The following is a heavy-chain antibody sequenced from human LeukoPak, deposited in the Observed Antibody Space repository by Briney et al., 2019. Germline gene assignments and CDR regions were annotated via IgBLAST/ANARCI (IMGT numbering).Heavy chain of an antibody. D-gene: IGHD3-9*01. CDR1: GYTFTAYY. CDR3: ARSPDILTGEKFDY. V-gene: IGHV1-2*02. CDR2: MNPKSGGT. Sequence: ASVKVSCKASGYTFTAYYVHWLRQAPGQGLKGMGWMNPKSGGTNYAQKFEARVTMNRDTSISTAYMELSRLRFDDTAVYYCARSPDILTGEKFDYWGQGTLVTVSS. J-gene: IGHJ4*02.